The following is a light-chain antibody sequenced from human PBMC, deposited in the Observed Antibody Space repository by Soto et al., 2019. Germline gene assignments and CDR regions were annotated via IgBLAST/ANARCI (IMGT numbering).Light chain of an antibody. V-gene: IGLV2-11*01. Sequence: QSVLTQPRSVSGSPGQSVTISCTGTSSDVANYNYVSWYRQHPGKAPELMIYAVTRRPSGVPDRFSGSKSGNTASLTISGLQAEDEADYYCCSYAGSYTNVFGIGTKLTVL. CDR2: AVT. J-gene: IGLJ1*01. CDR1: SSDVANYNY. CDR3: CSYAGSYTNV.